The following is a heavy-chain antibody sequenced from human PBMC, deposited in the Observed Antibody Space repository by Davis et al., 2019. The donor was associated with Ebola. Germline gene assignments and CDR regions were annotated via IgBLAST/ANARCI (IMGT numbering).Heavy chain of an antibody. CDR1: GYTFTSYG. Sequence: AASVKVSCKASGYTFTSYGISWVRQAPGQGLEWMGGIIPIFGTANYAQKFQGRVTITADESTSTAYMELSSLRSEDTAVYYCARDADGYGDYGAFDIWGQGTMVTVSS. V-gene: IGHV1-69*13. CDR2: IIPIFGTA. CDR3: ARDADGYGDYGAFDI. J-gene: IGHJ3*02. D-gene: IGHD4-17*01.